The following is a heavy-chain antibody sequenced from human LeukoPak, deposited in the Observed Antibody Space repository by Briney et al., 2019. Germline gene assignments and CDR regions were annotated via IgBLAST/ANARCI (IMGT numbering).Heavy chain of an antibody. CDR1: GYGFTSYW. CDR3: ARHHYYYDSGPYPGHY. Sequence: GESLKISCKGSGYGFTSYWIAWVRQVPGKGLEWMGIIYPGDSDTRYSPSFQGQVTISVDKSISTAYLQWSSLKASDTAIYYCARHHYYYDSGPYPGHYWGQGTLVTVSS. J-gene: IGHJ4*02. CDR2: IYPGDSDT. V-gene: IGHV5-51*01. D-gene: IGHD3-22*01.